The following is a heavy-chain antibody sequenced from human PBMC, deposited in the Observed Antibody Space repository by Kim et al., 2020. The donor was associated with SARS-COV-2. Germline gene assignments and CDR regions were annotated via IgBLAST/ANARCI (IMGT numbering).Heavy chain of an antibody. CDR2: IIPILGIA. Sequence: SVKVSCKASGGTFSSYTISWVRQAPGQGLEWMGRIIPILGIANYAQKFQGRVTITADKSTSTAYMELSSLRSEDTAVYYCARDCRGDNTVTTKLSWFDPWGQGTLVTVSS. CDR1: GGTFSSYT. V-gene: IGHV1-69*04. J-gene: IGHJ5*02. CDR3: ARDCRGDNTVTTKLSWFDP. D-gene: IGHD4-17*01.